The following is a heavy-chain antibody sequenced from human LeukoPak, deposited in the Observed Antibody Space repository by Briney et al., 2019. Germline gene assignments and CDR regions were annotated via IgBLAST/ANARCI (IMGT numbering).Heavy chain of an antibody. CDR1: GFTVRTHY. J-gene: IGHJ6*02. D-gene: IGHD3-10*01. V-gene: IGHV3-66*01. Sequence: GGSLRLSCAASGFTVRTHYLSWVRQAPGKGLEWVSVIYSGGSTYYADSVKGRFTISRDNSKNTLYLQMNSLRAEDTAVYYCARRSSGSPYYYYYGMDVWGQGTTVTVSS. CDR2: IYSGGST. CDR3: ARRSSGSPYYYYYGMDV.